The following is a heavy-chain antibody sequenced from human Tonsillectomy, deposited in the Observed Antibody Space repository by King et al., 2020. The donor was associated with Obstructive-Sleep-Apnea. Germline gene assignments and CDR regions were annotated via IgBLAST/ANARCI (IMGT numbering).Heavy chain of an antibody. J-gene: IGHJ6*02. CDR1: GASITSSSDY. Sequence: QVQLQESGPGLVEPSETLSLTGSISGASITSSSDYWGWIRQPPGKGLEFIGSIYYSGSTYYSPALKSRVTISMDTSKNQFSLRLGSVTAADTAVYYCAVRYFQWSSQTYDGLDVWGQGTTVTVSS. V-gene: IGHV4-39*01. CDR2: IYYSGST. D-gene: IGHD3-9*01. CDR3: AVRYFQWSSQTYDGLDV.